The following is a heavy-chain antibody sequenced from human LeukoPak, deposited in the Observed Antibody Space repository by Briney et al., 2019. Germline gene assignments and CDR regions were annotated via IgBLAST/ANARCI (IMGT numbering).Heavy chain of an antibody. CDR2: IYHNGST. V-gene: IGHV4-30-2*01. Sequence: SETLSLTCAVSGASISSGGYSWSWIRQPPGKGLECIGYIYHNGSTYYNPSLKSRVTISVDRSKNQFSLKLNSVTAADTVVYYCARVPSDGLNWFDPWGQGTLVTVSS. D-gene: IGHD5-24*01. CDR3: ARVPSDGLNWFDP. J-gene: IGHJ5*02. CDR1: GASISSGGYS.